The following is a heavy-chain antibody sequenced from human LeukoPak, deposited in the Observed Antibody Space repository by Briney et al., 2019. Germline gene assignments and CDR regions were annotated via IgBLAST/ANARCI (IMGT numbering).Heavy chain of an antibody. J-gene: IGHJ5*02. V-gene: IGHV1-2*02. Sequence: ASVKVSCKASGYTFTGYYTHWVRQAPGQGLEWMGWINPNSGGTNYAQKFQGRVTMTRDTSISTAYMELSRLRSDDTAVYYCARGAYSSSAWFDPWGQGTLVTVSS. D-gene: IGHD6-6*01. CDR1: GYTFTGYY. CDR3: ARGAYSSSAWFDP. CDR2: INPNSGGT.